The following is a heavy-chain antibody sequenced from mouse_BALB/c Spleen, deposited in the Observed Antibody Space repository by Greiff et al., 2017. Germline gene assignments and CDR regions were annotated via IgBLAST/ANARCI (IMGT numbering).Heavy chain of an antibody. J-gene: IGHJ3*01. CDR1: GFSLTSYG. CDR2: IWGDGST. D-gene: IGHD1-1*01. CDR3: AKAPLLLRTTGFAY. V-gene: IGHV2-3*01. Sequence: VKLQESGPGLVAPSQSLSITCTVSGFSLTSYGVSWVRQPPGKGLEWLGVIWGDGSTNYHSALISRLSISKDNSKSQVFLKLNSLQTDDTATYYCAKAPLLLRTTGFAYWGQGTLVTVSA.